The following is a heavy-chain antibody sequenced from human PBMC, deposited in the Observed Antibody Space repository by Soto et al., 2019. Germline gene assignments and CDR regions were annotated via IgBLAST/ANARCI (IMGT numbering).Heavy chain of an antibody. Sequence: ASVKVSCKTSGYTFASYGISWVRQAPGQGLEWMGWISAYNGNTNYAQKLQGRVTMTIDTSTSTAYMELRSLRSDDTALYYCARERGAIGSLDYWGQGTLVTVSS. CDR2: ISAYNGNT. D-gene: IGHD2-2*02. J-gene: IGHJ4*02. CDR3: ARERGAIGSLDY. V-gene: IGHV1-18*01. CDR1: GYTFASYG.